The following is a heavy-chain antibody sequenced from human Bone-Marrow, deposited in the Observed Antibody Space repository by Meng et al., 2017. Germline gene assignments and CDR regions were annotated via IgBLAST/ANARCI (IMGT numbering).Heavy chain of an antibody. V-gene: IGHV4-4*07. J-gene: IGHJ4*02. Sequence: QGNVQDSGPGLVKPSETLSLTCTVSGGSISSYYWSWIRQRAGKGLEWIGRIYTSGSTNYNPSLKSRVTMSVDTSKNQFSLKLSSVTAADTAVYYCARDRGIAVAGQFDYWGQGTLVTVSS. CDR1: GGSISSYY. CDR3: ARDRGIAVAGQFDY. D-gene: IGHD6-19*01. CDR2: IYTSGST.